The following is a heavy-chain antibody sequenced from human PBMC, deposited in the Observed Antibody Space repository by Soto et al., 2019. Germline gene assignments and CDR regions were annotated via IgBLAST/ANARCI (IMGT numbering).Heavy chain of an antibody. Sequence: QVQLQESGPGLVKPSQTLSLTCTVSGGSISSGGYYWSWIRQHPGKGLEWIGYIYYSGSTYYNPPLKIRVTISGDTSKTQFSLKLSSVTAADTAVYYCARDHYYDYGMDVWGQGTTVTVSS. CDR1: GGSISSGGYY. CDR3: ARDHYYDYGMDV. CDR2: IYYSGST. J-gene: IGHJ6*02. V-gene: IGHV4-31*03.